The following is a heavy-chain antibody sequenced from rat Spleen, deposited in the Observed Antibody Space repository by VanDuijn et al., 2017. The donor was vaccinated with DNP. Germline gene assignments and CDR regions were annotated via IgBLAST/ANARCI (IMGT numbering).Heavy chain of an antibody. CDR1: GFNFNDYW. Sequence: EVQLVESGGGLVQPGTSLKLSCEASGFNFNDYWMYWIRQAPGKGLEWVASINTDGGSTYYPDSVKGRFTISRDNAENTVYLQMNSLRSEDTATYYCAKGDYSGDWFAYWGQGTLVTVSS. CDR2: INTDGGST. D-gene: IGHD1-1*01. V-gene: IGHV5-58*01. CDR3: AKGDYSGDWFAY. J-gene: IGHJ3*01.